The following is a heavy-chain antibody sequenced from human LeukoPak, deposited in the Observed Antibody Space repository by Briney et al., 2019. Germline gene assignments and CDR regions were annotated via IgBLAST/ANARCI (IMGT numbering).Heavy chain of an antibody. CDR3: ARDDITSGSYYLGLFDY. V-gene: IGHV3-7*01. D-gene: IGHD1-26*01. CDR2: IKQDGSEK. CDR1: GFTFSSYW. J-gene: IGHJ4*02. Sequence: GGSLRLSCAASGFTFSSYWMSWVRQAPGKGLEWVANIKQDGSEKYYVDSVKGRFTISRDNAKNSLYLQMNSLRAEDTAVYYCARDDITSGSYYLGLFDYWGQGTLVTVSS.